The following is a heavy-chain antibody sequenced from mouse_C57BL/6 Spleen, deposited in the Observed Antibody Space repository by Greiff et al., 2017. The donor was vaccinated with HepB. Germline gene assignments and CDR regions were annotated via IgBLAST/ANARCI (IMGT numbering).Heavy chain of an antibody. D-gene: IGHD2-13*01. CDR1: GYAFSSSW. Sequence: VKLMESGPELVKPGASVKISCKASGYAFSSSWMNWVKQRPGKGLEWIGRIYPGDGDTNYNGKFKGKATLTADKSSSTAYMQLSSLTSEDSAVYFCARGGLRYFDVWGTGTTVTVSS. V-gene: IGHV1-82*01. CDR3: ARGGLRYFDV. CDR2: IYPGDGDT. J-gene: IGHJ1*03.